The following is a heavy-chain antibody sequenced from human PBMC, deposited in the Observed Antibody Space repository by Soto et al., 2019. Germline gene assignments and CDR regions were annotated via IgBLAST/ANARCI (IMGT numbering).Heavy chain of an antibody. V-gene: IGHV1-69*02. CDR2: IIPILGIA. J-gene: IGHJ6*02. CDR1: GGTFSSYT. Sequence: QVQLVQSGAEVKKPGSSVKVSCKASGGTFSSYTISWVRQAPGQGLEWMGRIIPILGIANYAQKFQGRVTITADKSTSTAYMELSSLRSEDTAVYYCARADSSGWSYYYYGRDVWGQGTTVTVSS. D-gene: IGHD6-19*01. CDR3: ARADSSGWSYYYYGRDV.